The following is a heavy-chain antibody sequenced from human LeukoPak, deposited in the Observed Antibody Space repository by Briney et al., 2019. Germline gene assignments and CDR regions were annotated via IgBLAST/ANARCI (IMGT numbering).Heavy chain of an antibody. CDR1: GFTFSSYA. V-gene: IGHV3-23*01. CDR3: AKAHNYYSSSCVDY. D-gene: IGHD6-6*01. J-gene: IGHJ4*02. Sequence: GGSLRLSCAASGFTFSSYAMSWVRQAPGKGLEGVSTISGSGGDTYYAACVKGRFTVSRDDSKSTLYLQMKSLRGEDTAVYYCAKAHNYYSSSCVDYWGRGTLVTVSS. CDR2: ISGSGGDT.